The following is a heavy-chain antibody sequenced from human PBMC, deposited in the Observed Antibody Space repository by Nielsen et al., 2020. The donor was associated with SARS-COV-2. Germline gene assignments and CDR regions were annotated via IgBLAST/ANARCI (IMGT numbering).Heavy chain of an antibody. D-gene: IGHD2-2*01. Sequence: SVKVSCKASGGTFRDYGIIWVRQAPGQGLEWMGGINPMYGTSHYAQNFQGRVTITADESTSTAYMELSSLRSEDTAVYYCARGIIPDTIGSEFDYWGQGTLVTVSS. CDR2: INPMYGTS. V-gene: IGHV1-69*13. J-gene: IGHJ4*02. CDR3: ARGIIPDTIGSEFDY. CDR1: GGTFRDYG.